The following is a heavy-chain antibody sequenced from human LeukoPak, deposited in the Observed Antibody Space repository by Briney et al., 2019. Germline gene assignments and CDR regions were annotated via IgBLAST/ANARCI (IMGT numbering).Heavy chain of an antibody. Sequence: GGSLRLSCAASGFTFSSYKMNWVRQAPGKGLEWVSYISSSGSTIYYADSVKGRFTISRDNAKNSLFLQMTSLRAEDTAVYYCARDREIWLPHNWFDPWGQGTLVTVSS. CDR2: ISSSGSTI. CDR1: GFTFSSYK. D-gene: IGHD5-24*01. CDR3: ARDREIWLPHNWFDP. J-gene: IGHJ5*02. V-gene: IGHV3-48*03.